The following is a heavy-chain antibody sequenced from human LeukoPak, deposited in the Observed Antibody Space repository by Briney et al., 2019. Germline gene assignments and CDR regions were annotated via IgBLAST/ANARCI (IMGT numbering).Heavy chain of an antibody. Sequence: SVKVSCKASGGTFSSYAISWVRQAPGQGLEWMGRIIPIFGIANYAQKFQGRVTITTDKSTSTAYMELSSLRSEDTAVYYCARGIAVAEGMDVWGQGTTVTVSS. D-gene: IGHD6-19*01. CDR1: GGTFSSYA. V-gene: IGHV1-69*04. J-gene: IGHJ6*02. CDR3: ARGIAVAEGMDV. CDR2: IIPIFGIA.